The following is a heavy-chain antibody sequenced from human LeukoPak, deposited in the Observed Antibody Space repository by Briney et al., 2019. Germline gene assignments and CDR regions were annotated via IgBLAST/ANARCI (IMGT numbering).Heavy chain of an antibody. J-gene: IGHJ4*02. CDR2: IIPIFGTA. V-gene: IGHV1-69*13. Sequence: GASVKVSCKASGGTFSSYAISWVRQAPGQGLEWMGGIIPIFGTANYAQKFQGRVTITADESTSTACMELSSLRSEDTAVYYCARRGPPKYYYDSSGYSDFDYWGQGTLVTVSS. CDR1: GGTFSSYA. CDR3: ARRGPPKYYYDSSGYSDFDY. D-gene: IGHD3-22*01.